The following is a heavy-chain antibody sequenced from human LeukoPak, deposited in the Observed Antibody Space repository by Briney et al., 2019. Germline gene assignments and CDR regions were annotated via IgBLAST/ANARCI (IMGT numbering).Heavy chain of an antibody. V-gene: IGHV1-18*01. Sequence: ASVKVSCKASGYTFTSYGISWVRQSPGQGLEWMGWISAYNGNTNYAQKLQGRVTMTTDTSRSTAYMELRSLRSDDTAVYYCASFSRRATFSSSWYVLFYWGQGTLVTVSS. D-gene: IGHD6-13*01. J-gene: IGHJ4*02. CDR1: GYTFTSYG. CDR2: ISAYNGNT. CDR3: ASFSRRATFSSSWYVLFY.